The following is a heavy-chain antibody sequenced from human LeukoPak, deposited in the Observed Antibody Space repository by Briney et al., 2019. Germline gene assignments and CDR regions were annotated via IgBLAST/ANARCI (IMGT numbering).Heavy chain of an antibody. CDR2: ISGSGGST. Sequence: GSLRLSCVASGFTFSNYDMSWVRQAPGKGLEWVSAISGSGGSTYYADSVKGRFTISRDNSKNTLYLQMNSLRAEDTAVYYCAKEAYCSSTSCYEYYFDYWGQGTLVTVSS. J-gene: IGHJ4*02. V-gene: IGHV3-23*01. CDR1: GFTFSNYD. D-gene: IGHD2-2*01. CDR3: AKEAYCSSTSCYEYYFDY.